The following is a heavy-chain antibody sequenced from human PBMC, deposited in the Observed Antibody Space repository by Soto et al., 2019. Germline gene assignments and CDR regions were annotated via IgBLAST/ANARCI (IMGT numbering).Heavy chain of an antibody. CDR2: MSYDGGHK. J-gene: IGHJ6*02. CDR1: GFTFSTYA. Sequence: QVQLVESGGGVVQPGRSLRLACVVSGFTFSTYAMHWVRRAPGKGLEWVAVMSYDGGHKYYADSVKGRFTISRDNSKNTLYLQMNSLRGEDTAVYYCARVMNNYGFYYAMDVWGQGTTVTVSS. V-gene: IGHV3-30*04. D-gene: IGHD3-16*01. CDR3: ARVMNNYGFYYAMDV.